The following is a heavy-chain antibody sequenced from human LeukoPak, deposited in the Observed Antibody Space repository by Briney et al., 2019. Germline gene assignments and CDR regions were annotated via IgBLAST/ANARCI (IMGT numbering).Heavy chain of an antibody. D-gene: IGHD5-18*01. CDR3: ASGGYSYGYSGSGHGFAFDI. V-gene: IGHV3-7*03. Sequence: GGSLRLSCAASGFTFSSYWMSWVRQAPGKGLEWVANIKQEGSEKYYVDSVKGRFTISRDNAKNSLYLQMNSLRAEDTAVYYCASGGYSYGYSGSGHGFAFDIWGQGTMVTVSS. CDR2: IKQEGSEK. CDR1: GFTFSSYW. J-gene: IGHJ3*02.